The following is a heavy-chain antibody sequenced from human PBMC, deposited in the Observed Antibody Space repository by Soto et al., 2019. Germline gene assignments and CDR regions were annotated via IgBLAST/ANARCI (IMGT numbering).Heavy chain of an antibody. J-gene: IGHJ4*02. V-gene: IGHV1-46*02. CDR2: INPSGGTT. Sequence: GASVKVSCKASGYTFNSYDINWVRQAPGQGLEWMGIINPSGGTTTYAEKFQGRVTMTRDTSTTTVYMELSSLRSGDTAVYYCATVKTIMFTGVQYYFDYWGQGTLVTGSS. CDR3: ATVKTIMFTGVQYYFDY. D-gene: IGHD3-16*01. CDR1: GYTFNSYD.